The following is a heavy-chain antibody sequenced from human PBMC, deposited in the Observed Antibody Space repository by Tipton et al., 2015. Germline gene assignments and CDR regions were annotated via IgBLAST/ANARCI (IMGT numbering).Heavy chain of an antibody. CDR3: ARGTYGGYIQSH. Sequence: TLSLTCAVYGGSFSGYYWTWLRQPPGKGLEWIGEINHSGGTKYNPSLGSRVTISVDTSKNQFSLNLTSVTAADTAFYYCARGTYGGYIQSHWGQGTPVTVSS. J-gene: IGHJ4*02. D-gene: IGHD4-17*01. V-gene: IGHV4-34*01. CDR2: INHSGGT. CDR1: GGSFSGYY.